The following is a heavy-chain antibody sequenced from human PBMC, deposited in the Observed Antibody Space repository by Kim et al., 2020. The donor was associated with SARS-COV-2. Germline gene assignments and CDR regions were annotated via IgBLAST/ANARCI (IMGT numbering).Heavy chain of an antibody. J-gene: IGHJ4*02. D-gene: IGHD2-2*01. CDR3: ARSTTAAPEFDY. V-gene: IGHV3-7*01. Sequence: YYVDSVKGRFTISRDNAKNSLYLQMNSLRAENTAVYYCARSTTAAPEFDYWGQGTLVTVSS.